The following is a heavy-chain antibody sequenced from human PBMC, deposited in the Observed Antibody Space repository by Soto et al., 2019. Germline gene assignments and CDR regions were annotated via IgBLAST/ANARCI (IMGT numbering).Heavy chain of an antibody. J-gene: IGHJ4*02. CDR2: ISTSSINI. CDR1: GFSFSEYT. CDR3: AGGLGGVPVAADLDY. D-gene: IGHD3-10*01. Sequence: PGGSLRLSCVASGFSFSEYTISWVRQAPWKGLDWVSTISTSSINIFYAASVKGRFTVSRDNAKNTLYLQMDNLRAEDTAVYFCAGGLGGVPVAADLDYRGEGTLVNV. V-gene: IGHV3-21*06.